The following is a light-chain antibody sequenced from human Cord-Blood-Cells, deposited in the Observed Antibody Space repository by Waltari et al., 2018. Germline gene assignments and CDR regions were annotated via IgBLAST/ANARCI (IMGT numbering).Light chain of an antibody. CDR3: QQNDNTPFS. CDR2: DAS. V-gene: IGKV1-39*01. Sequence: DIQMTQSPSSLSASVGDRVTITCRASQSISNYLNWYQQKPGKAPKLLIYDASSLESGVPSRFSGSGSGTDFTLTISSLQPEDIATYYCQQNDNTPFSFGQGTKVEIK. CDR1: QSISNY. J-gene: IGKJ2*03.